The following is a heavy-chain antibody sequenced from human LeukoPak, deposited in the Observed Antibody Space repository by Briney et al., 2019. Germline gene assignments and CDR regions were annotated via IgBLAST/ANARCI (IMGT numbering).Heavy chain of an antibody. CDR1: GYTFTSYY. Sequence: ASVKVSCKASGYTFTSYYMHWVRQAPGQGLEWMGIINPSGGSTSYAQKFQGRVTMTSDTSRSTVYMELSSLRSEDTAVYYCASSFGGPLRWFDPWGQGTLVTVSS. CDR3: ASSFGGPLRWFDP. CDR2: INPSGGST. V-gene: IGHV1-46*03. D-gene: IGHD3-10*01. J-gene: IGHJ5*02.